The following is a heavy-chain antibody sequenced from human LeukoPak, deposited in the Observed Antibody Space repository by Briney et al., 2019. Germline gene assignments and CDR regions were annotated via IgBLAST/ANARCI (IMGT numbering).Heavy chain of an antibody. J-gene: IGHJ4*02. CDR1: GFTFSTYN. D-gene: IGHD3-3*01. CDR3: ARAGVDTSGYYYQGFDY. CDR2: ISSSSTTI. V-gene: IGHV3-48*01. Sequence: GGSLRLSCAASGFTFSTYNMNWVRQAPGQGLEWVSYISSSSTTIYYADSVKGRFTISRDNSKNSLYLQVNSLTAEDTAVYYCARAGVDTSGYYYQGFDYWGQGTLVTVSS.